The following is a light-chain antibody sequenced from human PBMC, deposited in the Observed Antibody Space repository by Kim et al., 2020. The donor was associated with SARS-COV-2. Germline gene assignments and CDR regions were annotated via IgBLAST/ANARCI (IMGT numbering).Light chain of an antibody. CDR3: NSRDSSGNHVV. CDR1: SPRTYY. V-gene: IGLV3-19*01. CDR2: GKN. Sequence: DLGQTVRITCQGDSPRTYYASWYQQKPGQAPVLVIYGKNNRPSGIPDRFSGSSSGNTASLTITGAQAEDEADYYCNSRDSSGNHVVFGGGTQLTVL. J-gene: IGLJ2*01.